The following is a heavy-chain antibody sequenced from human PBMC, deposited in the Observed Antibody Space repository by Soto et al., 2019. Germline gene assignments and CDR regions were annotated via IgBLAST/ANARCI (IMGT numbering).Heavy chain of an antibody. CDR1: GYTFTSYG. CDR2: ISAYNGNT. J-gene: IGHJ6*03. V-gene: IGHV1-18*01. CDR3: ARLQSAATGYYFYMDV. D-gene: IGHD6-25*01. Sequence: QVQLVQSGAEVKKPGASVKVSCKASGYTFTSYGIRWVRQAPGQGLEWMGWISAYNGNTNYAQKLQGRVTMTTDTSTSTAYMELRRLTSDDTAVYYCARLQSAATGYYFYMDVWGKGTTVTVSS.